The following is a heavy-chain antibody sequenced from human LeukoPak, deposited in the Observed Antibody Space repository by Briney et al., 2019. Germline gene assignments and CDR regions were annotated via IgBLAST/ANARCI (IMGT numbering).Heavy chain of an antibody. CDR3: ASHANVWLLGN. J-gene: IGHJ4*02. D-gene: IGHD1-1*01. Sequence: GGSLRLSCAASGFTFTKAWMTWVRQAPGKGLEWVGRIKSKSDGGTTDYAAPVKGRFTISRDDSKNTLYLQMSSLKTEDTAVYYCASHANVWLLGNWGQGTLVTVSS. CDR2: IKSKSDGGTT. V-gene: IGHV3-15*01. CDR1: GFTFTKAW.